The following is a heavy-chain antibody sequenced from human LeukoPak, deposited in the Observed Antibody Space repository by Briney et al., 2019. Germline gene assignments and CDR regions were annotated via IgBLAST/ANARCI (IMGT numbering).Heavy chain of an antibody. CDR2: IIPILGIA. D-gene: IGHD4-11*01. Sequence: ASVKVSSTASVGTFRSYAICWVRQAPGQGLEWRGRIIPILGIANYAQKFQGRVTITADKSTSTAYMELSSLRSEDTAVYYCAREVTVSTKSRPVRDVWRQGTTVTVSS. J-gene: IGHJ6*02. CDR1: VGTFRSYA. V-gene: IGHV1-69*04. CDR3: AREVTVSTKSRPVRDV.